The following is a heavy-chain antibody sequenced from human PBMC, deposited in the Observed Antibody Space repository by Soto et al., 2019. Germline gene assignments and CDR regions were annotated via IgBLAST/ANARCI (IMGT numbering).Heavy chain of an antibody. CDR1: GYTFTGYY. CDR3: ARDNSHQTTWWLAP. CDR2: INPNSGGT. V-gene: IGHV1-2*04. D-gene: IGHD4-17*01. J-gene: IGHJ5*02. Sequence: ASVKVSCKASGYTFTGYYMHWVRQAPGQGLEWMGWINPNSGGTNYAQKFQGWVTMTRDTSISTAYMELSGLRSEDTAVYYCARDNSHQTTWWLAPWGQGTLVTVSS.